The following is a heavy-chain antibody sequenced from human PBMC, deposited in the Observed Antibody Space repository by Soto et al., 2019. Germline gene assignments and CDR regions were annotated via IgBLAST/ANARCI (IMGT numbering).Heavy chain of an antibody. CDR3: ARGRAYYDSSGYPPKKYYFDY. CDR2: INHSGST. J-gene: IGHJ4*02. Sequence: ETLSLTCAVYGGSFSGYYWSWIRQPPGKGLEWIGEINHSGSTNYNPSLKSRVTISVDTSKNQFSLKLSSVTAADTAVYYCARGRAYYDSSGYPPKKYYFDYWGQGTLVTVSS. V-gene: IGHV4-34*01. CDR1: GGSFSGYY. D-gene: IGHD3-22*01.